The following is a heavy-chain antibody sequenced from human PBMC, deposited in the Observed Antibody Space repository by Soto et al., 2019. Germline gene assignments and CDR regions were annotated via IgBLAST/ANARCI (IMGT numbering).Heavy chain of an antibody. CDR3: VGGDFYDSGGYYYKGFAY. V-gene: IGHV3-7*02. D-gene: IGHD3-22*01. CDR2: IKPDGGEK. Sequence: GSLRLSCAASGFTFNTYWMSWVRQAPGKGLEWVANIKPDGGEKWYLDSVRGRFTISRDNAKSSLYLQMNSLRAEDTAIYYCVGGDFYDSGGYYYKGFAYGGKETLVTAPS. CDR1: GFTFNTYW. J-gene: IGHJ4*02.